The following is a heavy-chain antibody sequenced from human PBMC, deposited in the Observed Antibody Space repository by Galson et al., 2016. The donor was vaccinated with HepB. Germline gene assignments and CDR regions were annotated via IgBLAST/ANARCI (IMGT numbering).Heavy chain of an antibody. Sequence: SETLSLTCTVSGDSLSNVGRHWGWFRQSPRMGLEYIGSIHSSGTSYYNPSLTRRVTVSADTSRNQSFLSLTSVTAADTGVYYCATGIVVAGKYYYYYMDVWGKGTTVTVSS. CDR1: GDSLSNVGRH. CDR2: IHSSGTS. CDR3: ATGIVVAGKYYYYYMDV. V-gene: IGHV4-39*01. D-gene: IGHD6-19*01. J-gene: IGHJ6*03.